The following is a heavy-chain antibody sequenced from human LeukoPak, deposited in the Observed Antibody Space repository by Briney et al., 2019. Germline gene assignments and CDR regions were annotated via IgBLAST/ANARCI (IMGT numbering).Heavy chain of an antibody. J-gene: IGHJ3*02. V-gene: IGHV3-23*01. Sequence: GASLRLSCAASGLTFSSYAMTWARQPPGEGLEWVSVISGSGYNSYYADPVKGRFTISRDNYKNTLFLQMNSLRGEDTAIYYCAKWMVRRDFWSGAFDIWGQGTMVTV. CDR2: ISGSGYNS. CDR1: GLTFSSYA. D-gene: IGHD3-3*01. CDR3: AKWMVRRDFWSGAFDI.